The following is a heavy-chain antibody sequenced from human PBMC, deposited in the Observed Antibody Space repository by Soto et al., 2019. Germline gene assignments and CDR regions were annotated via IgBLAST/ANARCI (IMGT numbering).Heavy chain of an antibody. V-gene: IGHV4-4*02. J-gene: IGHJ4*02. CDR2: IYHSGTT. D-gene: IGHD6-19*01. CDR3: ARHGAVARTSGFDY. CDR1: GGSISDNW. Sequence: QVQLQESGPGLVKPSGTLSLTCAVSGGSISDNWWSWVRQPPGKGLEWIGEIYHSGTTNYNTSLKSRATISLDKSASQISLTLNSVTAADTAVYYCARHGAVARTSGFDYWGQGTLVTVSS.